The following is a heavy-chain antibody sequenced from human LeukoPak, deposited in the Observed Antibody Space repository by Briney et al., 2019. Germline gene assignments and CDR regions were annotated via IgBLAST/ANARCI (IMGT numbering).Heavy chain of an antibody. J-gene: IGHJ4*02. CDR1: GFTFSSYA. Sequence: GGSLRLSCAASGFTFSSYAMSWVRQAPGKGLEWVSAISCRGGSTYIADSVKGRFTISRDNSKNTLYLQINSLRADDTAVYYCAKMVLWFGELMPAEFDYWGQGTLVTVSS. D-gene: IGHD3-10*01. CDR2: ISCRGGST. V-gene: IGHV3-23*01. CDR3: AKMVLWFGELMPAEFDY.